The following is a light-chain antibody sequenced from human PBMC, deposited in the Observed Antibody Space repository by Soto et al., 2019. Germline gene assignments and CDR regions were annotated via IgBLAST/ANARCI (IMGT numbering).Light chain of an antibody. CDR1: QSVSNY. J-gene: IGKJ4*01. CDR3: QQRGNWPVLT. V-gene: IGKV3-11*01. CDR2: DAS. Sequence: EIVLTQSPATLSLSPGERATLSCRSSQSVSNYLAWYQQKPGQAPRLLIYDASNRATGIPARFSGSGSGTDFTLTISSLEPEDYEVYYCQQRGNWPVLTFGGGTKVEIK.